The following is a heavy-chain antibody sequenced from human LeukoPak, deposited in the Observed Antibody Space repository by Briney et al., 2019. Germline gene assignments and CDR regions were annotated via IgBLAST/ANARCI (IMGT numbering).Heavy chain of an antibody. CDR2: INPNSGGT. Sequence: ASVKVSCKASGYTFTGYYMHWVRQAPGQRLEWMGWINPNSGGTNYAQKLQGRVTMTTDTSTSTAYMELRSLRSDDTAVYYCARDVYSIAAAGTFDYWGQGTLVTVSS. D-gene: IGHD6-13*01. CDR1: GYTFTGYY. V-gene: IGHV1-2*02. CDR3: ARDVYSIAAAGTFDY. J-gene: IGHJ4*02.